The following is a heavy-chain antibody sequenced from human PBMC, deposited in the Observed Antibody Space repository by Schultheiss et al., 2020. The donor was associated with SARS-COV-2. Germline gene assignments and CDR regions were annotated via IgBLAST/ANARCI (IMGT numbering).Heavy chain of an antibody. Sequence: GGSLRLSCAASGFTFSSYSMNWVRQAPGKGLEYVSAISGSGGSTYYADSVKGRFTISRDNSKNTLYLQMNSLKTEDTAVYYCTTGFVGSVVVAEYYFDYWGQGTLVTVSS. D-gene: IGHD2-15*01. CDR2: ISGSGGST. CDR1: GFTFSSYS. CDR3: TTGFVGSVVVAEYYFDY. V-gene: IGHV3-23*01. J-gene: IGHJ4*02.